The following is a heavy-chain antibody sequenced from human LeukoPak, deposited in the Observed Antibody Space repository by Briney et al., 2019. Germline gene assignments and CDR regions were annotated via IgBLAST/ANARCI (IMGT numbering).Heavy chain of an antibody. CDR2: IRYDGSNK. V-gene: IGHV3-30*02. J-gene: IGHJ4*02. D-gene: IGHD3-22*01. CDR3: AKDFRSGMIDGH. Sequence: GGSLRLSCVASGFTFSSYGMHWVRQAPGKGLEWVAFIRYDGSNKYYADSVKGRFTISKDNSKNTLYLQRNSLRPEDTALYNCAKDFRSGMIDGHWGQGTLVTVSS. CDR1: GFTFSSYG.